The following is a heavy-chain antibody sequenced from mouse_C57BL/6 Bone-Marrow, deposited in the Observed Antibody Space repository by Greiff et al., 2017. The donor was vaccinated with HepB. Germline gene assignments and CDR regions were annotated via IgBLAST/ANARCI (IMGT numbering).Heavy chain of an antibody. CDR1: GYTFTTYP. D-gene: IGHD2-3*01. V-gene: IGHV1-47*01. CDR2: FHPYNDDT. Sequence: LVESGAELVKPGASVKMSCKASGYTFTTYPIEWMKQNHGKSLEWIGNFHPYNDDTKYNEKFKGKATLTVEKSSSTVYLELSRLTSDDSAVYYCARSRWLPWYFDVWGTGTTVTVSS. CDR3: ARSRWLPWYFDV. J-gene: IGHJ1*03.